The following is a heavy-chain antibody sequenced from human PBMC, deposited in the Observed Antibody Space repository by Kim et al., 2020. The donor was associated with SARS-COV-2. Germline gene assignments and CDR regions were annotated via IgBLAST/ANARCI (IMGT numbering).Heavy chain of an antibody. CDR3: AKRYDSFWIFEN. D-gene: IGHD3-16*01. CDR2: IGDSLGTT. CDR1: GFTFRTAG. J-gene: IGHJ4*02. V-gene: IGHV3-23*01. Sequence: GGSLRLSCAASGFTFRTAGMGWLRQAPGKGLEWVSGIGDSLGTTMYADSVKGRFTISRDNSKNTVFLQMSSLRAEDTAIYYCAKRYDSFWIFENWGQGTLVTVSS.